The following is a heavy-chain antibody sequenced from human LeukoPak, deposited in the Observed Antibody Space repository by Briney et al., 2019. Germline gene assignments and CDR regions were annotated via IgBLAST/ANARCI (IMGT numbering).Heavy chain of an antibody. CDR2: ISGVRSMI. Sequence: GGSLRLSCTASGFTFSDYYMSWIRQAPGKGLEWVSYISGVRSMIYHIDSVKGRFTISRDNAKNSLFLQMNNLRAEDTAVYYCAKSRPTVDYWGQGTQVTVSS. D-gene: IGHD4-11*01. CDR1: GFTFSDYY. J-gene: IGHJ4*02. CDR3: AKSRPTVDY. V-gene: IGHV3-11*01.